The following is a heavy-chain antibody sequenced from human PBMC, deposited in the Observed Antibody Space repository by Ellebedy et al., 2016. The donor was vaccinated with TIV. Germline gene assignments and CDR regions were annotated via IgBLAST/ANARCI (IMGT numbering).Heavy chain of an antibody. CDR3: SAGTGKSDFDH. CDR1: GFNLNNYA. V-gene: IGHV3-15*01. J-gene: IGHJ4*02. D-gene: IGHD7-27*01. Sequence: GESLKISCLASGFNLNNYALNWVRLAPGKGLEWVGRIKSKTDSGTRDFAAPVKGRFLISRDDSKNTLYLQMSSLKTDDTAVYYCSAGTGKSDFDHWGQGTLVTVSS. CDR2: IKSKTDSGTR.